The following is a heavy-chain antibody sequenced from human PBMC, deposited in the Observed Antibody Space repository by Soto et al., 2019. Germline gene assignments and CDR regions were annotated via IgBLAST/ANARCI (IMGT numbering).Heavy chain of an antibody. D-gene: IGHD6-13*01. CDR2: IWYDGSNK. CDR3: ARDLLAAAGHNWFDP. J-gene: IGHJ5*02. Sequence: GGSLRLSCAASGFTFSSYGMHWVRQAPGKGLEWVAVIWYDGSNKYYADSVKGRFTISRDNSKNTLYLQMNSLRAEDTAVYYCARDLLAAAGHNWFDPWGQGTLVTVSS. V-gene: IGHV3-33*01. CDR1: GFTFSSYG.